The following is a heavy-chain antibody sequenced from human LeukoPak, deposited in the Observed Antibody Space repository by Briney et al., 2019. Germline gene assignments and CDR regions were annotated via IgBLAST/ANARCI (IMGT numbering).Heavy chain of an antibody. V-gene: IGHV4-4*02. CDR1: GASIISTNW. CDR2: VYQSGYT. CDR3: ARYNYGYDALDF. J-gene: IGHJ3*01. Sequence: SETLSLTCNVSGASIISTNWWNWVRQPPGKGLEWIGEVYQSGYTKYNPSLKSRVTISVDKSKNQFSLRLNSVTAADTAVYYCARYNYGYDALDFWGQGTMVTVSS. D-gene: IGHD5-18*01.